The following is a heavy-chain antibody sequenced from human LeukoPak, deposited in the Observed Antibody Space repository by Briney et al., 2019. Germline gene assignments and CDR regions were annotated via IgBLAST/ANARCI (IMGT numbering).Heavy chain of an antibody. D-gene: IGHD6-13*01. J-gene: IGHJ3*01. CDR1: GGSISSSSYY. Sequence: SETLSLTCTVSGGSISSSSYYWGWIRQPPGKGLEWIGSIYYSGSTYYNPSLKSRVTISVDTSKNQFSLKLRSVTAADTAVYYGARISSSNWYNERGAFDVWGQGTMVTVSS. CDR2: IYYSGST. V-gene: IGHV4-39*07. CDR3: ARISSSNWYNERGAFDV.